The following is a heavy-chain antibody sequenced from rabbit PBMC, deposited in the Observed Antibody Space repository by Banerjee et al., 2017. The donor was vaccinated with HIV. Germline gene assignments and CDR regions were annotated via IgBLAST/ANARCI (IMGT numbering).Heavy chain of an antibody. Sequence: QEHLEESGGDLVKPEGSLTLTCTASGFSFSSSYWLCWVRQAPGKGLEWIACISAGSSGSTYYATWAKGRFTISKTSSTTVTLQMTSLTAADTATYFCARDAGYAGSNLWGQGTLVTVS. V-gene: IGHV1S45*01. CDR3: ARDAGYAGSNL. J-gene: IGHJ4*01. CDR2: ISAGSSGST. D-gene: IGHD4-2*01. CDR1: GFSFSSSYW.